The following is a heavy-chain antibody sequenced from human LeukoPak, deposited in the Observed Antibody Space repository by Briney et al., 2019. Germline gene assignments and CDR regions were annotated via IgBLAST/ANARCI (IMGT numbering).Heavy chain of an antibody. V-gene: IGHV3-9*03. J-gene: IGHJ3*02. CDR3: AKETSPIFGHAFDI. D-gene: IGHD3-3*01. CDR2: ISWKSGSI. CDR1: GFTFDDYA. Sequence: PGGSLRLSCAASGFTFDDYAMHWVRQAPGKGLEGVSGISWKSGSIGYADSVKGRFTISRDNAKNSLYLQMNSLRAEDMALYYCAKETSPIFGHAFDIWGQGTMVTVSS.